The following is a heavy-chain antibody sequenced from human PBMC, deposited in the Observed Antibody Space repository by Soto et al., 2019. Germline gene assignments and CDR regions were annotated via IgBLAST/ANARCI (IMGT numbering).Heavy chain of an antibody. CDR1: GFMMNSFV. Sequence: EEQLLESGGGLVQPGGSLELSCVASGFMMNSFVMSWVRRAPGKGLEWVSVISTNGVNRHYADSLQGRFTISRDISQNKVYLRMKSLRVEDTAEYFCAGHSPARSGWGPARYWGPGTRVTVSS. J-gene: IGHJ4*02. CDR2: ISTNGVNR. CDR3: AGHSPARSGWGPARY. V-gene: IGHV3-23*01. D-gene: IGHD6-19*01.